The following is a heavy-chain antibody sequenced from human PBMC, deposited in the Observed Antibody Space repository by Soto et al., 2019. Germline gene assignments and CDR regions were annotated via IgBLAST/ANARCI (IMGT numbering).Heavy chain of an antibody. CDR3: AIGGYSSTWSNLFXRSFLDV. J-gene: IGHJ6*01. CDR1: GGTFSSYS. D-gene: IGHD6-13*01. V-gene: IGHV1-69*06. CDR2: IVPLFRTT. Sequence: SVNVSFKTSGGTFSSYSISWVRQAHGQWLELMGGIVPLFRTTNYAHKFQGRVTITADTSKYTVYMELSGLRSGDTAVYDCAIGGYSSTWSNLFXRSFLDVCGQVTTVKVAS.